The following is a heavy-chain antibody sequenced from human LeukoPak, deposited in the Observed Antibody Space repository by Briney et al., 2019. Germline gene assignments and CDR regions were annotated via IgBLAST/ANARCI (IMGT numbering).Heavy chain of an antibody. CDR1: GFTFSSYG. J-gene: IGHJ4*02. Sequence: PGGTLRLSCAASGFTFSSYGMSWVRQAPGKGLEWVSAISGSGGSTYYADSVKGRFTISRDNSKNTLYLQMNSLRAEDTAVYYCAGGPSGYHNTGGQGTLVTVSS. V-gene: IGHV3-23*01. CDR3: AGGPSGYHNT. CDR2: ISGSGGST. D-gene: IGHD5-12*01.